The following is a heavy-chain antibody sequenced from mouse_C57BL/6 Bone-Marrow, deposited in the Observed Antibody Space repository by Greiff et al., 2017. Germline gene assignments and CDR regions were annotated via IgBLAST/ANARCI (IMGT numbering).Heavy chain of an antibody. Sequence: VQLQQSGAELVRPGASVQLSCTASGFNIKDDYMHWVKQRPEQGLEWIGWIDPENGDTEYASKFQGKATITADTSSNTAYLQLSSLTSEDTAVYYCTPLYYYGSSYDYWGQGTTRTVST. D-gene: IGHD1-1*01. V-gene: IGHV14-4*01. CDR1: GFNIKDDY. CDR3: TPLYYYGSSYDY. CDR2: IDPENGDT. J-gene: IGHJ2*01.